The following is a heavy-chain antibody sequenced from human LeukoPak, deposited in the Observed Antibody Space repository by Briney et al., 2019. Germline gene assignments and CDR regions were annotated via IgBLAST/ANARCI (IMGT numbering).Heavy chain of an antibody. CDR2: INHSGST. D-gene: IGHD2-15*01. CDR1: GGSFSGYY. CDR3: ARGGVYCSGGSCYVYDY. V-gene: IGHV4-34*01. J-gene: IGHJ4*02. Sequence: SETLSLTCAVYGGSFSGYYWSWIRQPPGKGLEWIGEINHSGSTNYNPSLKSRVTISVDTSKNQFSLKLSSVTAADTAVYYCARGGVYCSGGSCYVYDYWDQGTLVTVSS.